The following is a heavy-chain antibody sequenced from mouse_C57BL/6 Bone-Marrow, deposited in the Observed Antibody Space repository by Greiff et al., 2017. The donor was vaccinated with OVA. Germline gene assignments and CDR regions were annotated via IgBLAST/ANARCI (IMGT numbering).Heavy chain of an antibody. CDR2: IDPETGGT. Sequence: QVQLQQSGAELVRPGASVTLSCKASGYTFTDYEMHWVKQTPVHGLEWIGAIDPETGGTAYNQKFKGKAILTADKSSSTAYMELRSLTSEDSAVYYCTRPTTMGWFAYWGQGTLVTVSA. V-gene: IGHV1-15*01. D-gene: IGHD2-4*01. J-gene: IGHJ3*01. CDR1: GYTFTDYE. CDR3: TRPTTMGWFAY.